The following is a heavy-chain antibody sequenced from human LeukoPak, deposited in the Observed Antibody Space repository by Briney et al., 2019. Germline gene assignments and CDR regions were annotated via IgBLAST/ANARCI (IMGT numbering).Heavy chain of an antibody. CDR1: GYTFTSYD. J-gene: IGHJ5*02. D-gene: IGHD3-3*01. CDR2: MNPNSGNT. Sequence: ASVKVSCKASGYTFTSYDINWVRQATGQGLEWMGWMNPNSGNTGYAQKFQGRVTITRNTSISTAYMELSSLRSEDTAVYYCARGVDSSMYYDFWSGPDGWFDPWGQGTLVTVSS. CDR3: ARGVDSSMYYDFWSGPDGWFDP. V-gene: IGHV1-8*03.